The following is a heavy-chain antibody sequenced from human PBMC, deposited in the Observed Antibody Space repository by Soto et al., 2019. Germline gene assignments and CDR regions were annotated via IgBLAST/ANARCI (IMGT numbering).Heavy chain of an antibody. D-gene: IGHD5-18*01. Sequence: QVQLQQWGAGQLKPSETLSLTWAVYGGSFSGFYWSWIRQPPGKGLEWIGESNHVGSTNYNPSLKSRVTMSVDPSKNQFSLRLTSVTAADTAVYYCARVLIAGVTTDWGQGTLVIVSS. V-gene: IGHV4-34*01. CDR2: SNHVGST. J-gene: IGHJ4*02. CDR3: ARVLIAGVTTD. CDR1: GGSFSGFY.